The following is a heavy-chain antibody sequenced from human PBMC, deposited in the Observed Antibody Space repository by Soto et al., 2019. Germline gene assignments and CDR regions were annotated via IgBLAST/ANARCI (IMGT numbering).Heavy chain of an antibody. Sequence: GSLRLSCAASGFTFSSYAMSWVRQAPGKGLEWVSAISGSGGSTYYADSVKGRFTISRDNSKNTLYLQMNSLRAEDTAVYYCAKDLGYCSGGSCYSGFYWGQGTLVTVSS. J-gene: IGHJ4*02. D-gene: IGHD2-15*01. CDR1: GFTFSSYA. V-gene: IGHV3-23*01. CDR2: ISGSGGST. CDR3: AKDLGYCSGGSCYSGFY.